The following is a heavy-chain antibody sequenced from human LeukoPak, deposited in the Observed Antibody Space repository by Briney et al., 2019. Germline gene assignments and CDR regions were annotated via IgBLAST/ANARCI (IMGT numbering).Heavy chain of an antibody. CDR1: GFTFSNYA. J-gene: IGHJ4*02. CDR2: ISGSASST. D-gene: IGHD1-1*01. V-gene: IGHV3-23*01. Sequence: GGSLRLSCAASGFTFSNYAMSWVRQAPGKGLEWVSAISGSASSTYHADSVKGRFTISRDNSKNTLYLQMNSLKTEDTAVYYCNTENWYYFDYWGQGTLVTVSS. CDR3: NTENWYYFDY.